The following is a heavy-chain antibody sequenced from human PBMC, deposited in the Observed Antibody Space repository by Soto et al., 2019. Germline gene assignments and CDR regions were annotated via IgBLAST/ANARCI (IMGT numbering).Heavy chain of an antibody. V-gene: IGHV6-1*01. CDR2: TYYRSKWYN. J-gene: IGHJ6*02. Sequence: PSQTLSLTCAISGDSVSSNSAAWNWIRQSPSRGLEWLGRTYYRSKWYNDYAVSVKSRITINPDTSKNQFSLRLNSVTPEDTAVYYCARRGIAVATYIGGMDVWGQGTTVTVSS. CDR3: ARRGIAVATYIGGMDV. D-gene: IGHD6-19*01. CDR1: GDSVSSNSAA.